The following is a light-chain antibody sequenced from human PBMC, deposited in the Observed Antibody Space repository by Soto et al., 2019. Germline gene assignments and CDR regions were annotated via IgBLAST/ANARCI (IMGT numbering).Light chain of an antibody. CDR2: GAS. J-gene: IGKJ1*01. Sequence: EIVMTQSPATLSVSPGEGATLSCRASQSISSKLAWYQQKPGQAPRLLIYGASTRATGVPARFSGSGSGTEFISTLSSLESEDLAVYYCQHYHGWRWTFGQGTKVEIK. CDR3: QHYHGWRWT. CDR1: QSISSK. V-gene: IGKV3-15*01.